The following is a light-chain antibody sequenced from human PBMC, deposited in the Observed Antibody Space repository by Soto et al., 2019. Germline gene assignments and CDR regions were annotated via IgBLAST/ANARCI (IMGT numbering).Light chain of an antibody. CDR1: QSVSSNF. CDR3: QQSYSVPHT. Sequence: EIVLTQSPGTLSLSPGERATLSCRASQSVSSNFLAWYQQKPGQAPRRLIYGASSRATGIPDRFSGSGSGTDFTLTISRLEPEDFATFYCQQSYSVPHTFGQGTKLEI. V-gene: IGKV3-20*01. J-gene: IGKJ2*01. CDR2: GAS.